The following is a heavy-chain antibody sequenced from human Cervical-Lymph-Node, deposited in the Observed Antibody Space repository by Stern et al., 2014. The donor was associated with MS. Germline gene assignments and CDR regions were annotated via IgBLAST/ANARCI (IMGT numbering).Heavy chain of an antibody. J-gene: IGHJ4*02. D-gene: IGHD6-6*01. Sequence: QVQLQESGPGLVKPSETLSLTCTVSGGSTSSYYWSWIRQPPGKGLEWIGYISSSGGTKYNPSLKSRVTISLDTSKNPFSLNLSSVTAADTAVYYCARGYTTSSGRPDYWGQGTLVTVSS. CDR2: ISSSGGT. CDR1: GGSTSSYY. CDR3: ARGYTTSSGRPDY. V-gene: IGHV4-59*08.